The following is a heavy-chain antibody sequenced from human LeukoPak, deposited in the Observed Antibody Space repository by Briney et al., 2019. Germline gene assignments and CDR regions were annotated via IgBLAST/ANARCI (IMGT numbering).Heavy chain of an antibody. D-gene: IGHD4-17*01. CDR3: ATEIVGYGDVNYFDS. CDR1: GYTLTEVS. V-gene: IGHV1-24*01. CDR2: FAPGDGET. J-gene: IGHJ4*02. Sequence: GASVKVSCKISGYTLTEVSMHWVRQAPGKGLEWMGGFAPGDGETIYAQNFQGRLIVTEDTSTDTAYMELSGLRSDDTAVYYCATEIVGYGDVNYFDSWGQGTLVTVSS.